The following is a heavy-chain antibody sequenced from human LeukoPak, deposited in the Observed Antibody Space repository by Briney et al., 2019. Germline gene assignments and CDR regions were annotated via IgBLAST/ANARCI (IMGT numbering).Heavy chain of an antibody. Sequence: SETLSLTCTVSGGSISSSTNYWDWIRQPPGRGLGGIGSIYYSGSTYYKPSLKSRVTISVDTSKNHFSLNLSSVTAADTAIYYCVTESGSGTYRSGRIDYWGQGTLVTVSS. D-gene: IGHD3-10*01. V-gene: IGHV4-39*07. CDR2: IYYSGST. CDR1: GGSISSSTNY. J-gene: IGHJ4*02. CDR3: VTESGSGTYRSGRIDY.